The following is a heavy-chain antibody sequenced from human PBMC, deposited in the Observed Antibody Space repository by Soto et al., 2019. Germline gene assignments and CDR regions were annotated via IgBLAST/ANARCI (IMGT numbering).Heavy chain of an antibody. CDR1: GFTFSSYA. CDR2: ISGSGGST. CDR3: AKDREAVWFRDLSATGDV. D-gene: IGHD3-10*01. V-gene: IGHV3-23*01. J-gene: IGHJ6*02. Sequence: AGGSLRLSCAASGFTFSSYAMSWVRQAPGKGLEWVSAISGSGGSTYYADSVKGRFTISRDNSKNTLYLQMNSLRAEDTAVYYCAKDREAVWFRDLSATGDVWGQGTRVTLSS.